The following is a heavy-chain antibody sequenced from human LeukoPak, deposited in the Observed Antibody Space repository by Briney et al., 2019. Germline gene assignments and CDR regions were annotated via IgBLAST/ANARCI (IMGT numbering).Heavy chain of an antibody. V-gene: IGHV4-59*01. CDR1: GGSISSYY. D-gene: IGHD5-18*01. J-gene: IGHJ4*02. CDR2: IYGSGST. Sequence: SETLSLTCTVSGGSISSYYWSWIRQPPGKGLEWIGHIYGSGSTNYNPSLKSRVTLSVDTSKNQFSLKLSSVTAADTAVYYCAIIAPYNYGYVDYWGQGILVTVSS. CDR3: AIIAPYNYGYVDY.